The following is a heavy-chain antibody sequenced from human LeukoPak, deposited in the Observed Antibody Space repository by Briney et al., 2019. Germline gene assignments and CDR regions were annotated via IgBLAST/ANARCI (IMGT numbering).Heavy chain of an antibody. CDR3: ASALNSSSWYVY. Sequence: SETLSLTCAVSGGSISSGGYYWSWIRQPPGKGLEWIGYIYHSASTYYNPSLKSRLTISVDRSKNQFSLKLNSVTAADTAVYYCASALNSSSWYVYWGQGTLVTVSS. J-gene: IGHJ4*02. D-gene: IGHD6-13*01. CDR1: GGSISSGGYY. CDR2: IYHSAST. V-gene: IGHV4-30-2*01.